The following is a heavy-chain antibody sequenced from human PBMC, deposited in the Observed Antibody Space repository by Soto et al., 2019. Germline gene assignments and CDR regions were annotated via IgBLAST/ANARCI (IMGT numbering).Heavy chain of an antibody. D-gene: IGHD1-26*01. J-gene: IGHJ5*02. Sequence: PSETLSLTCAVSGYSISSVYYWGWIRQPPGNGLEWIWSIYHSGSTYYNKSLKSRVNISVDTSKNQFPLKMSSVTAADTAVYYCARATRKNWFHXWGQGTLFTVSX. CDR1: GYSISSVYY. CDR3: ARATRKNWFHX. V-gene: IGHV4-38-2*01. CDR2: IYHSGST.